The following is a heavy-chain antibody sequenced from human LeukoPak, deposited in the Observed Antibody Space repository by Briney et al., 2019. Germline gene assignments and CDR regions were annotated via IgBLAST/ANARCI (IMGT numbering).Heavy chain of an antibody. CDR3: ARDRYDFWSGYYYYYGMDV. V-gene: IGHV4-61*02. Sequence: SETLSLTCTVSGGSISSGSYYWGWIRQPARKGLEWVGRIYTSGSTNSNPSLKRRVTISVDTSKNQFSLKLSSVTAADTAVYYCARDRYDFWSGYYYYYGMDVWGQGTTVTVSS. D-gene: IGHD3-3*01. CDR1: GGSISSGSYY. J-gene: IGHJ6*02. CDR2: IYTSGST.